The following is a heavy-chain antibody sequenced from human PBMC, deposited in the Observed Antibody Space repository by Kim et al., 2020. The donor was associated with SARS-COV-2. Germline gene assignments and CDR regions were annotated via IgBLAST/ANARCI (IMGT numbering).Heavy chain of an antibody. J-gene: IGHJ4*02. D-gene: IGHD5-12*01. CDR2: IRSKAYGGTT. Sequence: GGSLRLSCTASGFTFGDYAMSWFRQAPGKGLEWVGFIRSKAYGGTTEYAASVKGRFTISRDDSKSIAYLQMNSLKTEDTAVYYCTRTHQPYSGYEAFYWGQGTLVTVSS. CDR3: TRTHQPYSGYEAFY. V-gene: IGHV3-49*03. CDR1: GFTFGDYA.